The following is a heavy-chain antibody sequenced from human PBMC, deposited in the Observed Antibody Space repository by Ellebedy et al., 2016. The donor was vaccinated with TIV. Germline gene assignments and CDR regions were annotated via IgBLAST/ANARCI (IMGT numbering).Heavy chain of an antibody. CDR2: IRSRPYGGTT. Sequence: GGSLRLSXTTSGFTFADYAMSWFRQAPGKGLEWVGYIRSRPYGGTTEYAASVKGRFTISRDNSKRMVYLQMDSLRAEDTGVYYCAKSLSGYEASETDWGRGTLVTVSS. D-gene: IGHD2-2*01. CDR3: AKSLSGYEASETD. J-gene: IGHJ4*02. V-gene: IGHV3-49*03. CDR1: GFTFADYA.